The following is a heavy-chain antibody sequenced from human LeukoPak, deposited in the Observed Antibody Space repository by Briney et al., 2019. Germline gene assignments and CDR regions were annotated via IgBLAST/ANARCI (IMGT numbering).Heavy chain of an antibody. CDR1: GFTFSSYD. D-gene: IGHD1-20*01. J-gene: IGHJ4*02. CDR3: AKDRITGTPYYFDY. CDR2: ISGSGGST. Sequence: PGGSLRLSRAASGFTFSSYDMSWVRQAPGKGLEWVSGISGSGGSTYYADSVKGRFTISRDNSKNALYLQMDSLRAEDTAVYYCAKDRITGTPYYFDYWGQGTLVTVSS. V-gene: IGHV3-23*01.